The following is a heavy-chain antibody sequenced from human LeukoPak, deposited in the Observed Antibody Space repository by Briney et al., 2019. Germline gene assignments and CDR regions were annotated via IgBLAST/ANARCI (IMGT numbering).Heavy chain of an antibody. Sequence: GGSLRLSCAASGFTFSSYEMNWVRQAQGNGLEWVSYISTSGSTIYYADSVKGRFTISRDNAKNSLYLQMNSLRAEDTAVYYCARVSGIAARQGPFDYWGQGTLVTVSS. CDR3: ARVSGIAARQGPFDY. J-gene: IGHJ4*02. CDR2: ISTSGSTI. CDR1: GFTFSSYE. D-gene: IGHD6-6*01. V-gene: IGHV3-48*03.